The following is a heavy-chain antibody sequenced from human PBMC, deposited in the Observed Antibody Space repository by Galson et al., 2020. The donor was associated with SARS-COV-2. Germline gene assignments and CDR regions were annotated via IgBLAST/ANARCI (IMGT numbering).Heavy chain of an antibody. CDR3: ASPYVAAASVFGAFDI. J-gene: IGHJ3*02. CDR1: GFSFSDYD. Sequence: GGSLRLSCAASGFSFSDYDMNWVRHGPGKGLEWVSYISSSGTNIYYADSVKGRFTISRDNAKNSLYLQMTSLRAEETAIYYCASPYVAAASVFGAFDIWGPGTMVTVSS. D-gene: IGHD2-2*01. CDR2: ISSSGTNI. V-gene: IGHV3-48*03.